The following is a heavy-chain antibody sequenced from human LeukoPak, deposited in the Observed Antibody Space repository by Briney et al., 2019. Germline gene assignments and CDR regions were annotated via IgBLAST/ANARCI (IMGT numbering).Heavy chain of an antibody. J-gene: IGHJ4*02. CDR2: IKQDGSEK. CDR3: ARDLPGDTYGFGIDS. CDR1: GFTFSSYW. Sequence: AGGSLRPSCAASGFTFSSYWMSWVRQAPGKGLEWVANIKQDGSEKYYVDSVKGRFTISRDNAKNSLYLQMNSLRAEDTAVYYCARDLPGDTYGFGIDSWGQGTLVTVSS. V-gene: IGHV3-7*01. D-gene: IGHD5-18*01.